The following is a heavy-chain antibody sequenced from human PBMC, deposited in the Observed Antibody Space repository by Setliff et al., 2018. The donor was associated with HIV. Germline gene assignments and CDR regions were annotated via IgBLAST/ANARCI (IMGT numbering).Heavy chain of an antibody. CDR2: ISAYNGNT. D-gene: IGHD3-16*01. J-gene: IGHJ6*03. CDR1: GYAFATYD. CDR3: ARVPNRGEFYYYYYYMDV. Sequence: ASVKVSCKPSGYAFATYDINWVRQAAGQGLEWMGWISAYNGNTNYAQKFQGRVTMTTDTSTSTAYMELRSLRSDDTAVYYCARVPNRGEFYYYYYYMDVWGKGTTVTVSS. V-gene: IGHV1-18*01.